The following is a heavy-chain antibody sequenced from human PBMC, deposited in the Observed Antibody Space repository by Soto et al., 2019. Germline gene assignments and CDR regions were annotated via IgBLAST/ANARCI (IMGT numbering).Heavy chain of an antibody. CDR3: ARVERGTATTVVDAFDI. CDR1: GGFVSSGSYY. J-gene: IGHJ3*02. V-gene: IGHV4-34*01. CDR2: MSHSGGT. D-gene: IGHD1-1*01. Sequence: QVQLQQWGAGLLKPSETLSLTCAVYGGFVSSGSYYWSWIRQPPGKGLEWIGEMSHSGGTNFNPSPKSRVTISVDTSKNQFSRKMSSVTAADTALYYCARVERGTATTVVDAFDIWGPGTMVTVSS.